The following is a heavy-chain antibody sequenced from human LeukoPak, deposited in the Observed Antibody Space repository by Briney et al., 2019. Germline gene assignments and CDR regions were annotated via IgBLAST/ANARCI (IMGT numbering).Heavy chain of an antibody. CDR1: GFPVGRSY. CDR3: ARSPSLYYFEN. V-gene: IGHV3-66*02. Sequence: GGSLRLSCAASGFPVGRSYMTWVRQAPGKGLDWVSTIYSGGPTYYADSVKGRFTISRDNSKNTLYPLMNSLRIEDTAVYYCARSPSLYYFENWGQGTLVTVSS. CDR2: IYSGGPT. J-gene: IGHJ4*02.